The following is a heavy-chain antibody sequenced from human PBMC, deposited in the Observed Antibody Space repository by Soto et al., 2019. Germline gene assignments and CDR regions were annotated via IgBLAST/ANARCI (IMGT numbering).Heavy chain of an antibody. CDR1: GFTFSNYA. J-gene: IGHJ4*02. V-gene: IGHV3-23*01. CDR3: AKENLGFCRGGSCYSRYFDY. D-gene: IGHD2-15*01. Sequence: GGSLRLSCAASGFTFSNYAMSWVRQAPGKGLEWVSTISGIDDGTYYADSVKGRLTISRDDSKTTLYLQMNSLRAEDTAIYYCAKENLGFCRGGSCYSRYFDYWAPGTLVTVSS. CDR2: ISGIDDGT.